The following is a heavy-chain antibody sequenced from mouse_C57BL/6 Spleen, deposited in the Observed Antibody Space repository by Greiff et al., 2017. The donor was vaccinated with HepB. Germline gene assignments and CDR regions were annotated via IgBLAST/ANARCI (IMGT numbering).Heavy chain of an antibody. J-gene: IGHJ3*01. Sequence: VQLQQSGPELVKPGASVKISCKASGYSFTGYYMNWVKQSPEKSLEWIGEINPSTGGTTYNQKFKAKATLTVDKSSSTAYMQLKSLTSEDSAVYYCARWDWVAYWGQGTLVTVSA. CDR1: GYSFTGYY. CDR3: ARWDWVAY. CDR2: INPSTGGT. D-gene: IGHD4-1*01. V-gene: IGHV1-42*01.